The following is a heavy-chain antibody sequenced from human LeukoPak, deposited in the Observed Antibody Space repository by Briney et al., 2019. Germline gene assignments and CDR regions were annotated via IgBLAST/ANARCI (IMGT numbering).Heavy chain of an antibody. J-gene: IGHJ4*02. CDR2: INPNSGGT. D-gene: IGHD2-2*01. V-gene: IGHV1-2*02. CDR1: GYTFTGYY. Sequence: PRASVKVSCKASGYTFTGYYMHWVRQAPGQGLEWMGWINPNSGGTNYAQKFQGRVTMTRDTSISTAYMELSRLRSDDTAVYYCASAYSVVPAALEDYWGQGTLVTVSS. CDR3: ASAYSVVPAALEDY.